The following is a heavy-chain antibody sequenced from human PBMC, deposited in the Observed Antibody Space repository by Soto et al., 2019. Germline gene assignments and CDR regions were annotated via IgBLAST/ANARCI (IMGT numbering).Heavy chain of an antibody. D-gene: IGHD5-18*01. V-gene: IGHV5-10-1*01. CDR1: GYSFASYW. CDR3: ARQIDESDTGPNFQYYFDS. Sequence: GESLKISWKGSGYSFASYWITWVRQKPGKGLEWMGRIDPGDSQTYYSPSFRGHVTISVTKSITTVFLQWSSLRDSDTAMYYFARQIDESDTGPNFQYYFDSWGQGTPVTVSS. CDR2: IDPGDSQT. J-gene: IGHJ4*02.